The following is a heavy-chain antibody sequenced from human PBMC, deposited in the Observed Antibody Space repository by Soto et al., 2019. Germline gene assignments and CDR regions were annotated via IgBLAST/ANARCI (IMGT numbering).Heavy chain of an antibody. J-gene: IGHJ4*02. V-gene: IGHV2-5*01. D-gene: IGHD6-19*01. CDR3: AHGSGWLFDY. CDR1: GFSLRDYAVG. CDR2: IYWHDNE. Sequence: QITLKESGPTLVKPTQTLTLTCTFSGFSLRDYAVGVGWIRQPPGKALEWLSFIYWHDNENYSPSLRSRLTISKDTSKTQVVLTMTNMDPVDTATYYCAHGSGWLFDYWGQGTLVTVSS.